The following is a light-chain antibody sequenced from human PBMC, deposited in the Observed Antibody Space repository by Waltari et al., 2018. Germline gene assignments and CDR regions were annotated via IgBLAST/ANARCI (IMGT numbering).Light chain of an antibody. CDR2: INSDGSH. CDR3: ETWDTAIHV. V-gene: IGLV4-69*01. CDR1: SGPNTFA. J-gene: IGLJ3*02. Sequence: QLVVTQSPSASAPLGASVKLTCTLTSGPNTFAIAWHKQQAGKGPRYLMSINSDGSHSRGDGIPDRFSGFSSGAERYLTISSLESEDEADYYCETWDTAIHVFGGGTKLTVI.